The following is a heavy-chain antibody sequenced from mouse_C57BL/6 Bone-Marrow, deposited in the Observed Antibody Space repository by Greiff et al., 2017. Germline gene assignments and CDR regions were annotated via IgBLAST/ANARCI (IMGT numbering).Heavy chain of an antibody. Sequence: EVMLVESGGDLVKPGGSLKLSCAASGFTFSSYGMSWVRQTPDKRLEWVATISSGGSYTYYPDSVKGRFTISRDNAKNTLYLQMSRLKSEDTAMYYCARHLYYGSSYGYWGEGTTLTVSS. D-gene: IGHD1-1*01. J-gene: IGHJ2*01. CDR1: GFTFSSYG. CDR3: ARHLYYGSSYGY. CDR2: ISSGGSYT. V-gene: IGHV5-6*01.